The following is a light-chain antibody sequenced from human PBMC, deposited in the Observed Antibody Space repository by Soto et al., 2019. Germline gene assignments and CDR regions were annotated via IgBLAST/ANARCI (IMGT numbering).Light chain of an antibody. V-gene: IGKV3-11*01. Sequence: EIVLTQSPATLSLSPGERATLSCRASQSVSSYLAWFQQKPGQAPRLIIYDTSNRGTGIRARFSGSGYGTEITLSISSIEPEVFAVYSCQQRSNWPPAYTFGQGTTLEIK. CDR1: QSVSSY. CDR2: DTS. J-gene: IGKJ2*01. CDR3: QQRSNWPPAYT.